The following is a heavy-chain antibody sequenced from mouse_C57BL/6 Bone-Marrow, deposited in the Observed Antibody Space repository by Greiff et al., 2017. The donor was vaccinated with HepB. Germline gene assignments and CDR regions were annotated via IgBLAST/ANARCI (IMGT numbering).Heavy chain of an antibody. Sequence: EVKLMESGGGLVQPGGSLKLSCAASGFTFSDYGMAWVRQAPRKGPEWVAFISNLAYSIYYADTVTGRFTITRENAKNTLYLEMSSLRSEDTAMYYCARDVTTVVSWYFDVWGTGTTVTVSS. J-gene: IGHJ1*03. V-gene: IGHV5-15*01. CDR2: ISNLAYSI. D-gene: IGHD1-1*01. CDR1: GFTFSDYG. CDR3: ARDVTTVVSWYFDV.